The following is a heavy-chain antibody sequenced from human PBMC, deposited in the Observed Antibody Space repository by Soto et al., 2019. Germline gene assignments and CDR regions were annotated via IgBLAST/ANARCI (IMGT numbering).Heavy chain of an antibody. CDR1: GFTVSSNY. V-gene: IGHV3-66*01. J-gene: IGHJ3*02. Sequence: EVQLVESGGGLVQPGGSLRLSCVASGFTVSSNYMSWVRQAPGKGLEWVSIIYSGDSTYYADSVKGRFTISRDNSKNTLYLQMNSLRAEYTAVYYCARDRGTLWAFDIWGQGTMVTVSS. CDR2: IYSGDST. D-gene: IGHD5-18*01. CDR3: ARDRGTLWAFDI.